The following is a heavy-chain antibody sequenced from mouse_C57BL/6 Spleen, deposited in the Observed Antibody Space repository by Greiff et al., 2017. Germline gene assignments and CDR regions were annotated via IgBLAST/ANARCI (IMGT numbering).Heavy chain of an antibody. CDR3: ARNYGYAMDD. Sequence: QVQLQQPGTELVKPGASVKLSCKASGYTFTSYWMHWVKQRPGKGLEWIANINPRDGGTNYNEKFKSKAPLTVDKSSSTAYMQLSSLTSKDSAVXYCARNYGYAMDDGGQGTSVTVSS. CDR1: GYTFTSYW. J-gene: IGHJ4*01. D-gene: IGHD1-1*01. V-gene: IGHV1-53*01. CDR2: INPRDGGT.